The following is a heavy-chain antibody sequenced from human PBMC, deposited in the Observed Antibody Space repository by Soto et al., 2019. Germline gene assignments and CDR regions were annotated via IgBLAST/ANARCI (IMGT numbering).Heavy chain of an antibody. D-gene: IGHD3-22*01. J-gene: IGHJ4*02. V-gene: IGHV3-21*06. CDR2: ISSSATYI. CDR3: ARYGYYYHSSAYSGY. CDR1: GFNLSNYC. Sequence: GSLRLPCATSGFNLSNYCQNLVRQAPGKGLEWVSSISSSATYIDYADSVKGRFTISRDNAKSSLYLQMNSLRAEDTGVYYCARYGYYYHSSAYSGYWGQGT.